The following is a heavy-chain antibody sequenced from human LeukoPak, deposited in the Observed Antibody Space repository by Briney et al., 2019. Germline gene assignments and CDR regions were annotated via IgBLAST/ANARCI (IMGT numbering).Heavy chain of an antibody. V-gene: IGHV3-11*01. CDR1: GFTFSDYY. D-gene: IGHD3-22*01. Sequence: GGSLRLSCAASGFTFSDYYMSWIRQAPGKGLEWVSYITSSGSTIYYADSVKGLFTISRDNAKNSLYLQMNSLRAEDTAVYYCARPYHYYYDSSGYIWGQGTLVTVSS. CDR2: ITSSGSTI. CDR3: ARPYHYYYDSSGYI. J-gene: IGHJ4*02.